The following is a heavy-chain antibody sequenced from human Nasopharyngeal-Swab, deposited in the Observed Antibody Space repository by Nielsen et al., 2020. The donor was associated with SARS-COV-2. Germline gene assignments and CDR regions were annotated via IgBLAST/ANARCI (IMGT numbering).Heavy chain of an antibody. CDR3: ARHRGIYYYYYGMDV. V-gene: IGHV4-39*01. CDR1: GGSISSSSYY. Sequence: GSLRLSCTVSGGSISSSSYYWGWIRQPPGKGLEWIGSIYYSGSTYYNPSLKSRVTISVDKSKNQFSLKLSSVTAADTAVYYCARHRGIYYYYYGMDVWGQGTTVTVSS. J-gene: IGHJ6*02. CDR2: IYYSGST. D-gene: IGHD3-10*01.